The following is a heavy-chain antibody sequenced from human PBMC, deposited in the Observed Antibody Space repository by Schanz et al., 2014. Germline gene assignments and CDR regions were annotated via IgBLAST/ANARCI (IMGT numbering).Heavy chain of an antibody. V-gene: IGHV1-69*09. D-gene: IGHD4-17*01. J-gene: IGHJ4*02. CDR2: IIPILGIA. CDR1: GYTFVSYS. CDR3: ARDPYGKNSGDFDY. Sequence: QVQLVQSGAEVKKPGASVKVSCKASGYTFVSYSMHWVRQAPGQGLEWMGRIIPILGIANYAQKFQCRVTITADRSTSTAYMELSSLRSEDTAVYYCARDPYGKNSGDFDYWGQGTLVTVSS.